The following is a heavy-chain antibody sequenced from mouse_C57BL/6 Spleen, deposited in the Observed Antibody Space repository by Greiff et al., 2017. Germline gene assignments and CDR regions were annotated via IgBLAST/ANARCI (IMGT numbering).Heavy chain of an antibody. CDR2: IDPSDSET. CDR1: GYTFTSYW. Sequence: QVQLQQPGAELVRPGSSVKLSCKASGYTFTSYWMHWVKQRPIQGLEWIGNIDPSDSETHYNQKFKDKATLTVDKSSSTAYMQLSSLTSEDSAVYYCARGGHYGGYFDYWGQGTTLTVSS. CDR3: ARGGHYGGYFDY. D-gene: IGHD1-1*01. J-gene: IGHJ2*01. V-gene: IGHV1-52*01.